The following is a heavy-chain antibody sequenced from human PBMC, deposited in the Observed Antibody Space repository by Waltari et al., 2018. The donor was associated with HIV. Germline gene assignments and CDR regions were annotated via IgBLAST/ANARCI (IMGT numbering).Heavy chain of an antibody. CDR3: ASTEYCSSTSCSLDY. CDR2: IYPGDSDT. D-gene: IGHD2-2*01. Sequence: EVQLVQSGAEVKKPGESLKISCKGSGYSFTSYWIGWVRQMPGKGLEWMGIIYPGDSDTRYSPSFQGQVTISADKSISTAYLQWSSLKASDTAMYYCASTEYCSSTSCSLDYWGQGTLVTVSS. J-gene: IGHJ4*02. CDR1: GYSFTSYW. V-gene: IGHV5-51*01.